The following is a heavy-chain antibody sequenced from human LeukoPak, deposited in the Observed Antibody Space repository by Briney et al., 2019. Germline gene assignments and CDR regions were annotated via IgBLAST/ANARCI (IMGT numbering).Heavy chain of an antibody. D-gene: IGHD3-10*01. V-gene: IGHV4-34*01. CDR2: INHSGST. J-gene: IGHJ4*02. CDR1: GGSFSGYY. Sequence: SETLSLTCAVYGGSFSGYYWSWIRQPPGKGLEWIGEINHSGSTNYNPSLKSRVTISVDTSKNQFSLKLSSVTAADTAVYYCARVGSGLGVRYHYGSGSYSQHGRPFDYWGQGTLVTVSS. CDR3: ARVGSGLGVRYHYGSGSYSQHGRPFDY.